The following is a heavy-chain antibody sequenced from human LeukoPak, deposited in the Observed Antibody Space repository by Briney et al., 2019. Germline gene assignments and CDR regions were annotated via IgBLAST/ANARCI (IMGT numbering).Heavy chain of an antibody. CDR2: ISSSSSYI. Sequence: GGSLRLSCVASGFTFRDYYMSWIRRAPGKGLEWVSYISSSSSYIDYADSVKGRFTISRDNSKNTLYLQMNSLRAEDTAVYYCAKQPPRYSGYDLYYFDYWGQGTLVTVSS. D-gene: IGHD5-12*01. J-gene: IGHJ4*02. CDR3: AKQPPRYSGYDLYYFDY. CDR1: GFTFRDYY. V-gene: IGHV3-11*03.